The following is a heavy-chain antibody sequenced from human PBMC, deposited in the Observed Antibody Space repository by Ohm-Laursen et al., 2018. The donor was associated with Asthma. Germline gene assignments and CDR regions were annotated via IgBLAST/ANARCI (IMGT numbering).Heavy chain of an antibody. CDR1: GDPISDTYT. CDR3: LRSRTRGAFDY. V-gene: IGHV4-39*01. CDR2: ISYSGPP. J-gene: IGHJ4*02. D-gene: IGHD1-1*01. Sequence: SQTLSLTCTVSGDPISDTYTWGWVRQPPGKGLEYIGTISYSGPPYDNPSLRSRVTISVDTSKNQFSLKVSSVTAADTAVYYCLRSRTRGAFDYWGQGRLVTVSS.